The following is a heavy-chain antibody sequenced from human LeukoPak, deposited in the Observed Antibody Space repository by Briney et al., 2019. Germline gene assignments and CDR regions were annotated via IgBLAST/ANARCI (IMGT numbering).Heavy chain of an antibody. CDR1: GGSINSYY. D-gene: IGHD6-25*01. V-gene: IGHV4-59*01. CDR2: IYYSGTT. Sequence: SETLSLTCPVSGGSINSYYWSWVRQPPGKGLEWVAYIYYSGTTNYNPSLKSRVTISVDTSKNQFSLKLSSVTAADTAVYYCARGVYIAAAQYGYWGQGTLVTVSS. CDR3: ARGVYIAAAQYGY. J-gene: IGHJ4*02.